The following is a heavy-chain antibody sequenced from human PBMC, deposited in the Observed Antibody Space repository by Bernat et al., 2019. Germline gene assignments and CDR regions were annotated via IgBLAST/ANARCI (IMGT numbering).Heavy chain of an antibody. J-gene: IGHJ4*02. V-gene: IGHV4-34*01. Sequence: QVQLQQWGAGLLKPSETLSLTCAVYGGSFSGYYWSWIRQPPGKGLEWIGEINHSGSTNYNPSLKSRVTISVDTSKNQFSLKLSSVTAADTAVYYCARPIKWLRLPFDYWGQGTLVTVSS. D-gene: IGHD5-12*01. CDR2: INHSGST. CDR1: GGSFSGYY. CDR3: ARPIKWLRLPFDY.